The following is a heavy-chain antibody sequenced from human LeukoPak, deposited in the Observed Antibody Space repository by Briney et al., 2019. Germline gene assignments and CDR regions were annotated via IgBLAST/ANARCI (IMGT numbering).Heavy chain of an antibody. Sequence: GGSLRLSCAASGFTFSDYYMSRIRQAPGKGLEWVSYISSSGSTIYYADSVKGRFTISRDNAKNSLYLQMNSLRAEDTAVYYCARSGYDFWSGHPVGYFDYWGQGTLVTVSS. CDR2: ISSSGSTI. CDR3: ARSGYDFWSGHPVGYFDY. J-gene: IGHJ4*02. CDR1: GFTFSDYY. V-gene: IGHV3-11*01. D-gene: IGHD3-3*01.